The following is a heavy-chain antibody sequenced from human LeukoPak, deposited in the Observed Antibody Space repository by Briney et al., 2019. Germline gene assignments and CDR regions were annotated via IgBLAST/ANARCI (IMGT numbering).Heavy chain of an antibody. CDR3: ARGRCSGGTCYLLDH. D-gene: IGHD2-15*01. J-gene: IGHJ4*02. CDR1: GFKFTTYD. Sequence: ASVKVSCKASGFKFTTYDMHWVRQGPGQGLEWMGIINPTGGDTTYAQKFQGRVTMTRDMSTSTVYMNLSSLRSDDTAVYYCARGRCSGGTCYLLDHWGQGTPVTVSS. CDR2: INPTGGDT. V-gene: IGHV1-46*01.